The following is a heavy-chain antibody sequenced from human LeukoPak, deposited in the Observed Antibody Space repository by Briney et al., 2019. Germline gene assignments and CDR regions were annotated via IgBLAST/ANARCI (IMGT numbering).Heavy chain of an antibody. J-gene: IGHJ4*02. CDR1: GFTVSSNY. V-gene: IGHV3-66*02. D-gene: IGHD2-2*01. CDR2: IYSGGST. Sequence: GGSLRLSCAASGFTVSSNYMSWVRQAPGKGLEWVSVIYSGGSTYYADSVKGRFTISRDNSKNPLYLQMNTLRAEDTAVYYCARGYCSGTSCPTTFDYWGQGTLVTVSS. CDR3: ARGYCSGTSCPTTFDY.